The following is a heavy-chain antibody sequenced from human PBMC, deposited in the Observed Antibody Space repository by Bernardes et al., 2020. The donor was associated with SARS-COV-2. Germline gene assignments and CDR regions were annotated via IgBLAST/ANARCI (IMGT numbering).Heavy chain of an antibody. V-gene: IGHV4-59*01. J-gene: IGHJ4*02. CDR3: ARVGDWNDLHY. CDR1: GGSISGYY. CDR2: VHPTGST. D-gene: IGHD1-1*01. Sequence: SETLSLTCAVSGGSISGYYWGWLRQPPGKRLEWIGYVHPTGSTNYNPSLRGRVAISVDTSKNQFSLKLSSVTAADTAVYSCARVGDWNDLHYWGPGTLVTVSS.